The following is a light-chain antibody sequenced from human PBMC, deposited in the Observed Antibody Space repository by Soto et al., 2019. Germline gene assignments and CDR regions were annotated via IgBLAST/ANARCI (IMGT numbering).Light chain of an antibody. CDR1: QSISTW. CDR3: QQYTSYPWT. Sequence: DLQMTQSPSTLSAAVGDGVTITCRASQSISTWLAWYQQKPGKAPKLLIYEASSLEGGVPSRFSGSGSGTEFTLTISSLQPDDSATYYCQQYTSYPWTFGQGTKVEIK. J-gene: IGKJ1*01. CDR2: EAS. V-gene: IGKV1-5*03.